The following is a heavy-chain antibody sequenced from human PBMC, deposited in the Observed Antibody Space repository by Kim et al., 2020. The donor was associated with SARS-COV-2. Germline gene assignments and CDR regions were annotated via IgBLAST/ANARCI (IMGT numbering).Heavy chain of an antibody. J-gene: IGHJ4*02. CDR3: AKDHPSDGWPTFDS. Sequence: YAASVSGRFTVSRDNTKATVYLQKNSLSAEDKALYYCAKDHPSDGWPTFDSWGQGTLVAVSS. D-gene: IGHD6-19*01. V-gene: IGHV3-23*01.